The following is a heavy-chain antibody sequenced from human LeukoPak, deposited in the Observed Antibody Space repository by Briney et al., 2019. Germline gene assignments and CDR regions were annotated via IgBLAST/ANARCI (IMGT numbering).Heavy chain of an antibody. CDR3: ARGIVGATSRFER. J-gene: IGHJ5*02. CDR2: IYYSGST. Sequence: IGYIYYSGSTNYNPSLKSRVTISGDTSKKQFSLKLTSVTAADTAVYFCARGIVGATSRFERGGQATLVTVDS. V-gene: IGHV4-59*08. D-gene: IGHD1-26*01.